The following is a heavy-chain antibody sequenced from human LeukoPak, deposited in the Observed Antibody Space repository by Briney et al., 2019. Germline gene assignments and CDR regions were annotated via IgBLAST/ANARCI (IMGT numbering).Heavy chain of an antibody. CDR1: GYTFTDYY. Sequence: GASVKVSCKASGYTFTDYYMHWVRQAPGQGLEWMGWINPNSGGTNYAQKFQGRVTMTRDTSISTAYMELSRLRSDDTAVYYCARVTVPAASWFDPWGQGTLVTVSS. CDR3: ARVTVPAASWFDP. J-gene: IGHJ5*02. V-gene: IGHV1-2*02. D-gene: IGHD2-2*01. CDR2: INPNSGGT.